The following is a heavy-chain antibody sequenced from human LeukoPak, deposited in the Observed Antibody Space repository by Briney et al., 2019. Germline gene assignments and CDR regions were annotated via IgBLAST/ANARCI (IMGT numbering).Heavy chain of an antibody. D-gene: IGHD6-19*01. CDR3: ARYGNGEWLAHYAFDV. CDR1: GFIFSRYW. CDR2: KNQDESER. V-gene: IGHV3-7*01. J-gene: IGHJ3*01. Sequence: GGSLRLSCATSGFIFSRYWMSWVRQAPGKGLEWVANKNQDESERNYVDSVKGRFTISRDNAKNSLDLQMNSLRAEDTAVYYCARYGNGEWLAHYAFDVWGQGTMVTVAS.